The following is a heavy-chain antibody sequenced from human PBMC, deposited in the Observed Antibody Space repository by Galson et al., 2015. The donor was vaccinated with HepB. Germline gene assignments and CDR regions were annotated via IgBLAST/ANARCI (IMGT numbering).Heavy chain of an antibody. CDR1: GYTFSSYS. Sequence: SVKVSCKASGYTFSSYSITWVRQAPGQGLEWVGWISPHNRYTNYAQNFQGRVTMTTDTSTNTAYMELRSLRSDDTAVYYCARGAVVVAVGATENNWFDPWGRGTLVTVSS. CDR2: ISPHNRYT. J-gene: IGHJ5*02. CDR3: ARGAVVVAVGATENNWFDP. V-gene: IGHV1-18*01. D-gene: IGHD2-15*01.